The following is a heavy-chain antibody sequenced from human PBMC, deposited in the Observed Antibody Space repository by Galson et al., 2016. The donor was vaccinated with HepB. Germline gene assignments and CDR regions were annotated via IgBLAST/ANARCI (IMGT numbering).Heavy chain of an antibody. Sequence: SLRLSRAASGFTVSASSMTWVRQAPGKGLEWVSTIHRGGGTYYTYSVKGRFTIARDSSKNTLYLQMSSLKGEDTAVYYCAVVGDVSRDWGQGTLVTVSS. CDR1: GFTVSASS. D-gene: IGHD2-21*01. CDR3: AVVGDVSRD. CDR2: IHRGGGT. V-gene: IGHV3-66*01. J-gene: IGHJ4*02.